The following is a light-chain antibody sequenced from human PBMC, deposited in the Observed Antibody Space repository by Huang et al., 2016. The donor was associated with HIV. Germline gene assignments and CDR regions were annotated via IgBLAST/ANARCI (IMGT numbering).Light chain of an antibody. V-gene: IGKV3-15*01. CDR2: GAS. CDR3: QQYNSWPPLFT. CDR1: QSVSTN. Sequence: EVLLTQSPATLSVSPGERATLSCRASQSVSTNLDWCQQKPGQAPRLLIYGASTRATGVPARFSGSGSGTEFTLTISSLQSEDSAVYYCQQYNSWPPLFTFGPGTKVDIK. J-gene: IGKJ3*01.